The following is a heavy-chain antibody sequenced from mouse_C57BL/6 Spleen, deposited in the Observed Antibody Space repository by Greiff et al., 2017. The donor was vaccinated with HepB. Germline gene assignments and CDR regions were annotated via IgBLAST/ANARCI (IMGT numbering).Heavy chain of an antibody. CDR2: IYPRDGST. D-gene: IGHD2-2*01. Sequence: QVQLQQSGPELVKPGASVKLSCKASGYTFTSYDINWVKQRPGQGLEWIGWIYPRDGSTKYNEKFKGKATLTVDTSSSTAYMELHSLTSEDSAVYFCAGSGLGLGGLPYYFDYWGQGTTLTVSS. V-gene: IGHV1-85*01. J-gene: IGHJ2*01. CDR3: AGSGLGLGGLPYYFDY. CDR1: GYTFTSYD.